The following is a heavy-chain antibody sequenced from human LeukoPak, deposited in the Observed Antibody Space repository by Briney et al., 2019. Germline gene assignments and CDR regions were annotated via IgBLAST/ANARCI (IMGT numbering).Heavy chain of an antibody. J-gene: IGHJ4*02. CDR1: GYTFTASY. D-gene: IGHD3-10*01. V-gene: IGHV1-2*02. CDR3: ARDRVFQGVNYFDY. CDR2: IHPNSGGT. Sequence: ASVKVSCKASGYTFTASYIHWVRQAPGQGLEWMGWIHPNSGGTYYPQKFQGRVTMTRDTSITTAYMELSGLTSDDTAFYYCARDRVFQGVNYFDYWGQGSLVTVSS.